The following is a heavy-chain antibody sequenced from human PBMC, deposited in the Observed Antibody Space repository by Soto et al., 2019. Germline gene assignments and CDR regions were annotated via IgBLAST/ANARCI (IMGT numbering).Heavy chain of an antibody. CDR2: ISYDGSNQ. J-gene: IGHJ4*02. CDR1: GFTFNIYG. CDR3: AKDQASGQGSCDS. V-gene: IGHV3-30*18. Sequence: LRLSCAASGFTFNIYGMHWVRQAPDKGLEWVALISYDGSNQYYADSVKGRFTISRDNSKNTLFLQMNSLRADDTAVYYCAKDQASGQGSCDSFGQLTLVTVSS.